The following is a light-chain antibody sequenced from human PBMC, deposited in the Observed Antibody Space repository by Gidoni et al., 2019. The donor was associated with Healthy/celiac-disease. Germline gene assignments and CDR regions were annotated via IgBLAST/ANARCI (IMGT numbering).Light chain of an antibody. Sequence: QSALTQPASVSGSPGQSITISCTGTSSDVGSYNLVSWYQKHPGKAPNLMIYEVSKRPSGVSNRFSGSKSGNTASLTISGLQAEDEADYYCCSYAGSRTWVFGGGTKLTV. V-gene: IGLV2-23*02. CDR1: SSDVGSYNL. CDR2: EVS. J-gene: IGLJ3*02. CDR3: CSYAGSRTWV.